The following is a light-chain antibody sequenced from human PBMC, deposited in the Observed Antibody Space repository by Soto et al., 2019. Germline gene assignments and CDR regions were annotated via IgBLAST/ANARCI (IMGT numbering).Light chain of an antibody. CDR2: QVN. J-gene: IGLJ1*01. CDR1: SSDIGVYDF. V-gene: IGLV2-8*01. Sequence: QSALTQPPSASGSPGQSVTISCTGTSSDIGVYDFVSWYQQHPGKAPKVIIYQVNKRPSGVPDRFSGSKSGNTASLTVSGLRPEDEAVYFCSSFAGSYSPYVFGTGTKLTVL. CDR3: SSFAGSYSPYV.